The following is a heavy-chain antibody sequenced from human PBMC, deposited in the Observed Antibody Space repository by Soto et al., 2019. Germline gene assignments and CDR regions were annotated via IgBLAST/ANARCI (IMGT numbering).Heavy chain of an antibody. CDR1: GGSISSGGYY. Sequence: ASETLSLTCTVSGGSISSGGYYWSWIRQHPGKGLEWIGYIYYSGSTYYNPSLKSRVTISVDTSKNQFSLKLSSVTAADTAVYYCASLLYGSGSYYWFDPWGQGTLVTVSS. D-gene: IGHD3-10*01. CDR3: ASLLYGSGSYYWFDP. CDR2: IYYSGST. V-gene: IGHV4-31*02. J-gene: IGHJ5*02.